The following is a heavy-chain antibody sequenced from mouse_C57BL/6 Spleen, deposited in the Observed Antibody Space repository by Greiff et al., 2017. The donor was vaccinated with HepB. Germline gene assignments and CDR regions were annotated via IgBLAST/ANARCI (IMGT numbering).Heavy chain of an antibody. Sequence: EVHLVESGGGLVKPGGSLKLSCAASGFTFSDYGMHWVRQAPEKGLEWVAYISSGSSTIYYADTVKGRFTISRDNAKNTLFLQMTSLRSEETAMYYCARGGKYYYGSWFAYWGQGTLVTVSA. CDR2: ISSGSSTI. V-gene: IGHV5-17*01. J-gene: IGHJ3*01. CDR1: GFTFSDYG. D-gene: IGHD1-1*01. CDR3: ARGGKYYYGSWFAY.